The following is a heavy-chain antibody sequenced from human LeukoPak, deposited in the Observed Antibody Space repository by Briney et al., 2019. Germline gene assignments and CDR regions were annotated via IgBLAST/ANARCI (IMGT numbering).Heavy chain of an antibody. CDR3: ARARITIFGVVYYYYGMDV. CDR2: VNHSGST. CDR1: GGSISSSSYY. D-gene: IGHD3-3*01. V-gene: IGHV4-39*07. Sequence: SETLSLTCTVSGGSISSSSYYWGWIRQPPGKGLEWIGEVNHSGSTNYNPSLKSRVTISVDTSKNQFSLKLSSVTAADTAVYYCARARITIFGVVYYYYGMDVWGQGTTVTVSS. J-gene: IGHJ6*02.